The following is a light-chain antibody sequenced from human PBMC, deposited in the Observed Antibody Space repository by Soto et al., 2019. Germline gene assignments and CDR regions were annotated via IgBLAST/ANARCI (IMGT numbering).Light chain of an antibody. J-gene: IGKJ5*01. CDR2: DAS. CDR1: QSVGSY. V-gene: IGKV3-11*01. CDR3: QQRNNWPPIT. Sequence: EIVLTQSPVALSLSPGERATLSCRASQSVGSYLAWYQHKPGQAPRLLIYDASNRATGIPARFSGSGSGTDFTLTISSLEPEDFAIYYCQQRNNWPPITFGQGTRLEIK.